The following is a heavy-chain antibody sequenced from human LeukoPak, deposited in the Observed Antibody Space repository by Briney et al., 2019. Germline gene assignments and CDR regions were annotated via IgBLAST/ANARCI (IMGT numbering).Heavy chain of an antibody. J-gene: IGHJ4*02. CDR2: ISAYNGNT. D-gene: IGHD3-22*01. V-gene: IGHV1-18*01. CDR3: ARELDSRVGDDY. CDR1: GYTFTSYG. Sequence: ASVKVSCKASGYTFTSYGISWVRQAPGQGLEWMGWISAYNGNTSYAQKFQGRVTMTRDMSTSTVYMELSSLRSEDTAVYYCARELDSRVGDDYWGQGTLVTVSS.